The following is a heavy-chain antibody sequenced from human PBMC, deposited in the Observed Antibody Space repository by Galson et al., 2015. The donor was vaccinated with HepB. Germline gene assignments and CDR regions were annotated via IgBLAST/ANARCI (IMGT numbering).Heavy chain of an antibody. CDR1: GFIFSDYR. J-gene: IGHJ2*01. Sequence: SLRLSCAASGFIFSDYRMNWVRQAPGKGLEWVSSITSDSGNIHYSDSLKGRFTISTDNARNTLYLQMNSLRAEDTAMEYCARGRWSDLANGYCDLWGRGTLVTVSS. CDR2: ITSDSGNI. V-gene: IGHV3-21*01. CDR3: ARGRWSDLANGYCDL. D-gene: IGHD1-1*01.